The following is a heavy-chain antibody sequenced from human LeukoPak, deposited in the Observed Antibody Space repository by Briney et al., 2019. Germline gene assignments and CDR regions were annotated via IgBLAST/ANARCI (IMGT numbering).Heavy chain of an antibody. CDR1: GGSISSYY. CDR3: ARCSAFDYGMDV. V-gene: IGHV4-59*01. Sequence: SETLSLTCTVSGGSISSYYWSWIRQPPGKGLEWIGYIYYSGSTSYNPSLKSRVTISVDTSKNQFSLKLSSVTAADTAVYYCARCSAFDYGMDVWGQGTTVTVSS. CDR2: IYYSGST. D-gene: IGHD3-10*02. J-gene: IGHJ6*02.